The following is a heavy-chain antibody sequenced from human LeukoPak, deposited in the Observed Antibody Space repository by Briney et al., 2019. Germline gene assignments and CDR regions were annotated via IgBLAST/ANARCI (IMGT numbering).Heavy chain of an antibody. CDR3: ARQTIRAVAGTLDAFDI. CDR2: IYHSGST. Sequence: PSETLSLTCTVSGYSISSGYYWGWIRQPPGKGLEWIGSIYHSGSTYYNPSLKSRVTISVDTSKNQFSLKLSSVTAADTAVYYCARQTIRAVAGTLDAFDIWGQGTMVTVSS. V-gene: IGHV4-38-2*02. D-gene: IGHD6-19*01. J-gene: IGHJ3*02. CDR1: GYSISSGYY.